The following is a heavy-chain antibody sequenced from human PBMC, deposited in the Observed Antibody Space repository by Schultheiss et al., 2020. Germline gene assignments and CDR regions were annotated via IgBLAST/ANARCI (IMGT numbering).Heavy chain of an antibody. V-gene: IGHV3-30-3*01. D-gene: IGHD4-17*01. Sequence: GGSLRLSCAASGFTFSSYAMHWVRQAPGKGLEWVAVISYDGSNKYYADSVKGRFTISRDNSKNTLYLQMNSLRAEDTAVYYCARVPDYGDDYWGQGTLVTGS. CDR3: ARVPDYGDDY. CDR1: GFTFSSYA. CDR2: ISYDGSNK. J-gene: IGHJ4*02.